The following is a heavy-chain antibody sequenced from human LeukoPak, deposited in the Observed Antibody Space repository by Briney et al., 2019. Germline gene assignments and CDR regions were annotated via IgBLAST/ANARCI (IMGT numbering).Heavy chain of an antibody. CDR2: FDPEDGET. Sequence: ASVKVSCMVSGYTLTELSMHWVRQAPGKGLEWMGGFDPEDGETIYAQKFQGRVTMTEDTSTDTAYMELSSLRSEDTAVYYCATGIPSGSPLLTPQFGDWGQGTLVTVSS. CDR3: ATGIPSGSPLLTPQFGD. J-gene: IGHJ4*02. D-gene: IGHD3-10*01. CDR1: GYTLTELS. V-gene: IGHV1-24*01.